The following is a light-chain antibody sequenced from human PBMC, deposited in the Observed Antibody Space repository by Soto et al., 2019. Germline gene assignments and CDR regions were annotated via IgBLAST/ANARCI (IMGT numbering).Light chain of an antibody. J-gene: IGKJ5*01. CDR3: QQRHMWPIT. Sequence: VLTQSPVTLSLSPGERATLSRGASQSFRGLLAWYQQKPGQAPRLLIYDAYNRATGIPPRFSGSGSGTDFTLTISSLEPEDSAVYYCQQRHMWPITFGQGTRLEIK. V-gene: IGKV3-11*01. CDR1: QSFRGL. CDR2: DAY.